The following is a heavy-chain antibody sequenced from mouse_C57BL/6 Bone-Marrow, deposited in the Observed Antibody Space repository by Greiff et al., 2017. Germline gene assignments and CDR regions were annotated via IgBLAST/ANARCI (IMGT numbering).Heavy chain of an antibody. V-gene: IGHV1-19*01. Sequence: EVQLQQSGPVLVKPGASVKMSCKASGYTFTDYYMNWVKQSHGKSLEWIGVINPYNGGTSYNQKFKGKATLTVDKSSSTAYMELYSLTSEDSAVYYCASWCGYYVRYFDYWGQGTTLTVSS. D-gene: IGHD2-3*01. J-gene: IGHJ2*01. CDR1: GYTFTDYY. CDR3: ASWCGYYVRYFDY. CDR2: INPYNGGT.